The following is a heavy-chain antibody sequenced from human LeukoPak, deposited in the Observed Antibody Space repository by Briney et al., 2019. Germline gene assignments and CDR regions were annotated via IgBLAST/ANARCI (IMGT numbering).Heavy chain of an antibody. CDR3: ARDLIPTPVLRFLKYYYYGMDV. J-gene: IGHJ6*02. Sequence: GGSLRLSCAASGFTFSSYSMNWVRQAPGKGLEWVSSISSSSSYIYYADSVKGRFTISRDNAKNPLYLQMNSLRAEDTAVYYCARDLIPTPVLRFLKYYYYGMDVWGQGTTVTVSS. V-gene: IGHV3-21*01. D-gene: IGHD3-3*01. CDR1: GFTFSSYS. CDR2: ISSSSSYI.